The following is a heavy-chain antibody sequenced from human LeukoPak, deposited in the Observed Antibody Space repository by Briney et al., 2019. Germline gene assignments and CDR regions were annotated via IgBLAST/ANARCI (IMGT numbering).Heavy chain of an antibody. V-gene: IGHV3-66*01. Sequence: GGSLRLSCAASGFTVSSNYMSWVRQAPGKRLEWVSVIYSGGSTYYADSVKGRFTISRDNSKNTLYLQMNSLRAEDTAVYYCARASYSYDSSGYSEAHAFDIWGQGTMVTVSS. J-gene: IGHJ3*02. D-gene: IGHD3-22*01. CDR2: IYSGGST. CDR3: ARASYSYDSSGYSEAHAFDI. CDR1: GFTVSSNY.